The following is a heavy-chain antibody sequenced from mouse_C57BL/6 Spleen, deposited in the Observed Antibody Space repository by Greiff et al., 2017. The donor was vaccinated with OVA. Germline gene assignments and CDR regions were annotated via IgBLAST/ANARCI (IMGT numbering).Heavy chain of an antibody. CDR3: ARGHSNYGYFDV. CDR2: IYPGDGDT. V-gene: IGHV1-80*01. CDR1: GYAFSSYW. Sequence: QVQLKQSGAELVKPGASVKISCKASGYAFSSYWMNWVKQRPGKGLEWIGQIYPGDGDTNYNGKFKGKATLTADKSSSTAYMQLSSLTSEDSAVYFCARGHSNYGYFDVWGTGTTVTVSS. J-gene: IGHJ1*03. D-gene: IGHD2-5*01.